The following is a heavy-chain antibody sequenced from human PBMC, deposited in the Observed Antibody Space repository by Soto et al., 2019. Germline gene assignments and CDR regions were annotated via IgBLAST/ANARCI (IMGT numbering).Heavy chain of an antibody. Sequence: GGSLRLSCAASGFTFSSSWMSWVRRAPGKGLEWVANIKQDGSEIYYVDSVKGRFTISRENAKNSLYLQMNSLRADDTALYYCARDNLRGFDYWGQGTLVTVSS. CDR2: IKQDGSEI. CDR1: GFTFSSSW. V-gene: IGHV3-7*03. CDR3: ARDNLRGFDY. J-gene: IGHJ4*02.